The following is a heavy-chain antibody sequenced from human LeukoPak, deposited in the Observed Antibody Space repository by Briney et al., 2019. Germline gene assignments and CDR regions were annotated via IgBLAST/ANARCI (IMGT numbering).Heavy chain of an antibody. J-gene: IGHJ4*02. D-gene: IGHD3-10*01. CDR3: TTDPRD. CDR1: GFSFINTW. CDR2: IKSKCDGGTI. Sequence: GGSLRLSCAASGFSFINTWMSWVRQAPGKGLEWVGRIKSKCDGGTIDYAEPVKGRVTISRDDSKNMVYLQMNSLKSEDTAVYYCTTDPRDWGQGTLVTVSA. V-gene: IGHV3-15*01.